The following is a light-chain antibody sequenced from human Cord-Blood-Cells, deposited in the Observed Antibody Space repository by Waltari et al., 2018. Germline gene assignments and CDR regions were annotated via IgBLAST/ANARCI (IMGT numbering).Light chain of an antibody. J-gene: IGKJ1*01. CDR3: QQYNSYWT. V-gene: IGKV1-5*03. CDR1: QSISRW. CDR2: KAS. Sequence: DLQMTQSPSTLSASVGVRVTITCRASQSISRWLAWYPQKPGKAPNLLFYKASSLESGVPSRFSGSGSGTEFTLTISSLQPDDCATYYCQQYNSYWTFGQGTKVEIK.